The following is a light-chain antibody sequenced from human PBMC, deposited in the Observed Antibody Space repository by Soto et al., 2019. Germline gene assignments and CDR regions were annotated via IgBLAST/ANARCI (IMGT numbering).Light chain of an antibody. J-gene: IGLJ1*01. Sequence: QSVLTQPPSASGTPGQRVTISCSGSSSNIGSNTVNWYQQLPGTAPKLLIYNNNQRPSGVPDRFSGSKSGTSASLAISGLQSGDEADYYCAAWDDSLREVCGTGTKVTVL. CDR3: AAWDDSLREV. V-gene: IGLV1-44*01. CDR1: SSNIGSNT. CDR2: NNN.